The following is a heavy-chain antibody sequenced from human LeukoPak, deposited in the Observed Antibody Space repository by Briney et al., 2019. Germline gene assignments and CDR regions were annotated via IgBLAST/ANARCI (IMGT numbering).Heavy chain of an antibody. D-gene: IGHD1-26*01. CDR1: GYTFTGYY. Sequence: ASVTVSCTASGYTFTGYYIHWVRQAPGQGLEWMGGIIPIFGTANYAQKFQGRVTITADESTSTAYMELSSLRSEDTAVYYCAREWELRPYFDYWGQGTLVTVSS. V-gene: IGHV1-69*13. CDR2: IIPIFGTA. CDR3: AREWELRPYFDY. J-gene: IGHJ4*02.